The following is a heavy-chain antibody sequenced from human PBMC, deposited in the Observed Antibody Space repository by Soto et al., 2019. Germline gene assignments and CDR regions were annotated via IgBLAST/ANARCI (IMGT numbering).Heavy chain of an antibody. J-gene: IGHJ5*02. Sequence: PGGSLRLSCAASGFTFSDYYMSWIRQAPGKGLQWVSYISSSSTYTNYADSVKGRFTSSRDNAKNLLYLQMNSLRAEDTVVYYCARIVAARGMWFDPWGQGTLVTVSS. D-gene: IGHD6-13*01. CDR3: ARIVAARGMWFDP. CDR2: ISSSSTYT. CDR1: GFTFSDYY. V-gene: IGHV3-11*06.